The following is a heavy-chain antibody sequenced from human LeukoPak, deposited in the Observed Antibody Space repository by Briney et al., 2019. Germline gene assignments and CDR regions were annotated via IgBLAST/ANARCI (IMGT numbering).Heavy chain of an antibody. CDR3: ARGVRDILTGYYTDYYFYYMDV. V-gene: IGHV3-48*01. Sequence: GGSLRLSCAASGFTFSGYSMNWVRQAPGKGLEWVSYISSTSSSTIYYADSVKGRLTISRDNAKNSLYLQMNSLRAEDTAVYYCARGVRDILTGYYTDYYFYYMDVWGKGTTVTVSS. CDR2: ISSTSSSTI. CDR1: GFTFSGYS. D-gene: IGHD3-9*01. J-gene: IGHJ6*03.